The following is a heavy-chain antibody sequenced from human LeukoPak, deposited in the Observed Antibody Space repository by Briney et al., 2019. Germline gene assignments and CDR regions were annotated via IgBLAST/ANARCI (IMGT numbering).Heavy chain of an antibody. V-gene: IGHV3-15*01. Sequence: PGGSLRLSCAASGFTFSNAWMSWVRQAPGKGLEWVGRIKSKTDGGTTDYAAPVKGRFTISRDDSKNTLYLQMNSLRVEDTAVYYCARGTYYNILTGYRSRNLGFDYWGQGSLVTVSS. CDR2: IKSKTDGGTT. D-gene: IGHD3-9*01. CDR1: GFTFSNAW. CDR3: ARGTYYNILTGYRSRNLGFDY. J-gene: IGHJ4*02.